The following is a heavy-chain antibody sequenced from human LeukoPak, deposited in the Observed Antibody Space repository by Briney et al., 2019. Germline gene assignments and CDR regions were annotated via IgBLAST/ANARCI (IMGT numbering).Heavy chain of an antibody. CDR2: ISAYNGNT. CDR1: VYTFSIYG. CDR3: ARDSRSQWLVNRGVYYFDY. V-gene: IGHV1-18*01. D-gene: IGHD6-19*01. Sequence: ASVKVSLKASVYTFSIYGITWGRQAPGQGREWGGWISAYNGNTDYAKKVQGRVTMTTDTSTSTAYMALRRLRSEETAVYYCARDSRSQWLVNRGVYYFDYWGQGTLVTVS. J-gene: IGHJ4*02.